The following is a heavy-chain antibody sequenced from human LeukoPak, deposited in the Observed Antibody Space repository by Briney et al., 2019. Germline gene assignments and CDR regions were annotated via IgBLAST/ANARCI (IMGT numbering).Heavy chain of an antibody. D-gene: IGHD3-10*01. CDR2: IIPILGIA. CDR3: ARDYDVHYGVPGGFDP. J-gene: IGHJ5*02. V-gene: IGHV1-69*04. Sequence: SVKVSCKASGGTFSSYAISWVRQAPGQGLEWMGRIIPILGIANYAQKFQGRVTITADKSTSTAYMELSSLRSEDTAVYYCARDYDVHYGVPGGFDPWGQGTLVTVSS. CDR1: GGTFSSYA.